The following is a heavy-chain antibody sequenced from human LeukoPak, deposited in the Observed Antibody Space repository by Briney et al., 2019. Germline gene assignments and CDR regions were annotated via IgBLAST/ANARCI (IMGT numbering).Heavy chain of an antibody. Sequence: SETLSLTCAVSVGSITTTTYYWGWIRQPPGKGLEWIGSVYYGGSTYYSPSLKSRLTISLDTSKHQFSLKLSSVTAADTAVYYCARVGPSGSYIRYQAPYGFDIWGQGTMVTVSS. J-gene: IGHJ3*02. CDR3: ARVGPSGSYIRYQAPYGFDI. V-gene: IGHV4-39*07. CDR2: VYYGGST. CDR1: VGSITTTTYY. D-gene: IGHD1-26*01.